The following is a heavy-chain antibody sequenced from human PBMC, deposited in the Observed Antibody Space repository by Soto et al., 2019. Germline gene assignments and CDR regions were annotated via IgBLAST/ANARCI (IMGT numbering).Heavy chain of an antibody. V-gene: IGHV3-43*01. CDR3: AKDKGTSMILDY. Sequence: PGGSLRLSCAASGFTVVDYTMHWVRQAPGKGLEWLSLISWDGGSTYFADSVKGRFTISRDNSKNSLYLHMSSLRTEDTALYYCAKDKGTSMILDYWVQGTLVTVSS. CDR2: ISWDGGST. J-gene: IGHJ4*02. D-gene: IGHD3-22*01. CDR1: GFTVVDYT.